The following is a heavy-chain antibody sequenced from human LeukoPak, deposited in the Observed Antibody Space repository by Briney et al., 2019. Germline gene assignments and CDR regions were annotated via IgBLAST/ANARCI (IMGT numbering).Heavy chain of an antibody. J-gene: IGHJ6*02. CDR2: IIPILGIA. Sequence: ASVKVSCKASGGTFSSYAISWVRQAPGQGLEWMGRIIPILGIANYAQKFQGRVTITADKSTSTAYMELSSLRSEDTAVYYCAREIVVVTAIRHESYYYGMDVWGQGTTVTVSS. CDR3: AREIVVVTAIRHESYYYGMDV. CDR1: GGTFSSYA. V-gene: IGHV1-69*04. D-gene: IGHD2-21*02.